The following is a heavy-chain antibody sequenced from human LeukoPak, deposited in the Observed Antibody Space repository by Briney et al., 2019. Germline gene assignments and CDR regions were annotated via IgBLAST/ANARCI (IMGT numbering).Heavy chain of an antibody. CDR1: GGSFSGYY. V-gene: IGHV4-34*01. CDR2: INHSGST. J-gene: IGHJ4*02. D-gene: IGHD4-17*01. CDR3: ARALPYGDYPFPDY. Sequence: SETLSLTCAVYGGSFSGYYWSWIRQPPGKGLEWIGEINHSGSTNYNPSLKSRVTISVDTSKDQFSLKLSSVTAADTAVYYCARALPYGDYPFPDYWGQGTLVTVSS.